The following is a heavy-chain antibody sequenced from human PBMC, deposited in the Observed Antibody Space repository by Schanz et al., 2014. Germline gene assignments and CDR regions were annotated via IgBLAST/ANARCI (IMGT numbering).Heavy chain of an antibody. CDR3: TRGGYSYALSAFDI. CDR2: ISPYTGNT. D-gene: IGHD5-18*01. CDR1: GYTFSDYG. J-gene: IGHJ3*02. Sequence: QVQLVQSGDEVKKPGASVKVSCKTSGYTFSDYGITWVRQAPGQGLEWVGWISPYTGNTHYFDKREGRVTMTTDTSTGTAYMELRSLRSDDTALYYCTRGGYSYALSAFDIWGQGTMVTVSS. V-gene: IGHV1-18*01.